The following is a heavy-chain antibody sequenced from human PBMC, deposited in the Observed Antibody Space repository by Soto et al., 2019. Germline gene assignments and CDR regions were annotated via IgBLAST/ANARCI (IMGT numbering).Heavy chain of an antibody. CDR2: ISSKRYGGTA. Sequence: ESGGGLVQPGRSLGLSCTASGFTFGDYAMTWFRQAPGKGLEWVGFISSKRYGGTAEYATSVKGRFTISRDDSKSIAYLQMNSLKTEDTAVYFCSRLPPSKYRDSPFDPWGQGTLVIVSS. V-gene: IGHV3-49*03. CDR3: SRLPPSKYRDSPFDP. D-gene: IGHD5-12*01. J-gene: IGHJ5*02. CDR1: GFTFGDYA.